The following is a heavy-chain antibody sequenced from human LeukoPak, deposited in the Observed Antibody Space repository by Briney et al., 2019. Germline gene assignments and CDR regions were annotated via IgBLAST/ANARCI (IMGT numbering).Heavy chain of an antibody. CDR1: GFTLSDYY. V-gene: IGHV3-11*01. J-gene: IGHJ5*02. Sequence: PGGSLRLSCAASGFTLSDYYMNWLRQAPGRGLEWVSYISNSGSAKYYADSVKGRFTISRDNAKNSVYLEMNSLRAEDTAVYYRASDSSGYFGPWGQGTLVTVSS. CDR2: ISNSGSAK. CDR3: ASDSSGYFGP. D-gene: IGHD3-22*01.